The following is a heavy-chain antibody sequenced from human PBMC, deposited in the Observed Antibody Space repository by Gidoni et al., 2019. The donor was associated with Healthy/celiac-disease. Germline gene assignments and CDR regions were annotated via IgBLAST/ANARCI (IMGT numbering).Heavy chain of an antibody. CDR2: ISSNGGST. Sequence: EVQLVESGEGLVQPGGSLSLSRAASASTFSTSAMHWVRQAPGKGLEYVSAISSNGGSTYYANSVKGRFTISRDKSKNTLYLQMGSLRAEDMAVYYCAGYCSSTSCYEDYMDVWGKGTTVTVSS. CDR3: AGYCSSTSCYEDYMDV. CDR1: ASTFSTSA. V-gene: IGHV3-64*01. J-gene: IGHJ6*03. D-gene: IGHD2-2*01.